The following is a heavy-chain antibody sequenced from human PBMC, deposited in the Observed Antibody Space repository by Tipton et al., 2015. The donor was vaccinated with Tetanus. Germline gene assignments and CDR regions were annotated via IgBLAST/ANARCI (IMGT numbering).Heavy chain of an antibody. Sequence: QLVQSGGEVKKPGESLKISCKGSGYIFNNYWIGWVRQKPGKGLEWMGIIYPGDSDTRYSPSFQGQVTISVDKSINTAYLQWSSRKASDTSMFYCARAHCTDGVCNFGFWGQGALVTVAS. D-gene: IGHD2-8*01. CDR1: GYIFNNYW. V-gene: IGHV5-51*01. CDR3: ARAHCTDGVCNFGF. J-gene: IGHJ4*02. CDR2: IYPGDSDT.